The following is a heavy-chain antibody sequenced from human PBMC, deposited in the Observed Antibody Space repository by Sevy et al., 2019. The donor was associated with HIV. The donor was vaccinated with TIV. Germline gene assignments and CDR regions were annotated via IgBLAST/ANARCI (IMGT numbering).Heavy chain of an antibody. CDR2: ISYDGSDK. CDR1: GITFSYYG. V-gene: IGHV3-30*18. J-gene: IGHJ4*02. CDR3: AKDADRSGYASDAHFDY. Sequence: GGSLRLSCAASGITFSYYGMHWVRQAPGKGLEWVAFISYDGSDKFYADSVKGRFTTSRDNSKNTLYLKMNSLRDEDTAVYFCAKDADRSGYASDAHFDYWGQGTLVTVSS. D-gene: IGHD3-22*01.